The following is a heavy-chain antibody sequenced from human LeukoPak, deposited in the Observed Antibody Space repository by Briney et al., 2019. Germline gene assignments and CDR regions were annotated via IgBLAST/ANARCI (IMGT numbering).Heavy chain of an antibody. CDR1: GGTFSSKY. D-gene: IGHD3/OR15-3a*01. J-gene: IGHJ4*02. CDR3: AGLSAGTIDY. V-gene: IGHV3-53*01. Sequence: PGGSLRLSCAASGGTFSSKYRSWVRQAPGKGLEWVSVIYSGGGTYYTDSVKGRFTISRDKSKNMLYLQMNSLRAEDTAVYYCAGLSAGTIDYWGQGTLVTVSS. CDR2: IYSGGGT.